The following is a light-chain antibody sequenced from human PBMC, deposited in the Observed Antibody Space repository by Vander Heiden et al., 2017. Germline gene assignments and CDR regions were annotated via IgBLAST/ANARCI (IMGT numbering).Light chain of an antibody. CDR2: DDS. V-gene: IGLV3-21*02. CDR1: NIGSKS. Sequence: SYVLTQPPSVSVAPGQTARITCGGNNIGSKSVHGYQQKPGQAPGLVVYDDSDRPSGIPERFSGSNSGNTATLTSSRVEAGEEADYYCQVWDSSSDHVVFGGGTKLTVL. J-gene: IGLJ2*01. CDR3: QVWDSSSDHVV.